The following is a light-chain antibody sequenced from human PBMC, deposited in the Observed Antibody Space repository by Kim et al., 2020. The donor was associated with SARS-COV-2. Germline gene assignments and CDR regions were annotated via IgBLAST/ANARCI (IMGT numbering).Light chain of an antibody. CDR3: QQHYSTPLT. CDR1: QSVLYSSNNKNY. CDR2: WAS. J-gene: IGKJ4*01. Sequence: DIVMTQSPDSLAVSLGERATINCKSSQSVLYSSNNKNYLAWYQQKPGQPPKLLMYWASTRESGVPDRFSGSGSGTDFTLTISSLQAEDVAVYYCQQHYSTPLTFGGGTKVDIK. V-gene: IGKV4-1*01.